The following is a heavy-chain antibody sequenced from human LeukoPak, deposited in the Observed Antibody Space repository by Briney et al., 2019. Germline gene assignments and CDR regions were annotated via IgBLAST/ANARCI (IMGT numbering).Heavy chain of an antibody. CDR2: IYYSGST. CDR1: GGSISSGSYY. D-gene: IGHD7-27*01. J-gene: IGHJ6*02. V-gene: IGHV4-61*01. Sequence: SETLSLTCTVSGGSISSGSYYWSWIRQPPGKGLEWIGYIYYSGSTNYNPSLKSRVTISVDTSKNQFSLKLSSVTAADTAVYYCARVRGYAPTGAFGMDVWGQGTTVTVSS. CDR3: ARVRGYAPTGAFGMDV.